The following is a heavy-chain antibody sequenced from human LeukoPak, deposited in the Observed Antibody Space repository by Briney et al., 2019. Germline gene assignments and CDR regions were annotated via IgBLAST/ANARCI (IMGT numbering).Heavy chain of an antibody. V-gene: IGHV4-34*01. J-gene: IGHJ4*02. CDR1: IDSFSNYH. D-gene: IGHD3-22*01. Sequence: SETPSLTCAVYIDSFSNYHWNWIRQTPAKGMEWIGEVNESGGTNYNPSLKSRVTISVDTSKNQFSLKLSSVTAADTAVYYCARDPWFYSDSTGYFQTWGQGTLVTVSS. CDR2: VNESGGT. CDR3: ARDPWFYSDSTGYFQT.